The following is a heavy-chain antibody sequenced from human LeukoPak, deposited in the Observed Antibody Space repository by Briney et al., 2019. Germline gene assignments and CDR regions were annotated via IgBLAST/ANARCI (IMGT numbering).Heavy chain of an antibody. J-gene: IGHJ4*02. CDR3: ARGSTYYDSSGQVPFDY. CDR1: GFTFSSYS. CDR2: ISGSSSTI. D-gene: IGHD3-22*01. Sequence: GRSLRLSCAASGFTFSSYSMNWVRQAPGKGLEWGSYISGSSSTICYADSVKGRFTISRDNGKNTLYLQMNSLRAEDTAVYYCARGSTYYDSSGQVPFDYWGQGTLVTVSS. V-gene: IGHV3-48*01.